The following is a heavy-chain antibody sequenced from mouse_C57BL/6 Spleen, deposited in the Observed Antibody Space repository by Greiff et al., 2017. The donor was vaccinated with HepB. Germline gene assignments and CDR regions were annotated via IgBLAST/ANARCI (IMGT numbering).Heavy chain of an antibody. Sequence: QVQLQQPGAELVRPGTSVKLSCKASGYTFTSYWMHWVKQRPGQGLEWIGVIDPSDSYTNYNQKFKGKATLTVDTSSSTAYMQLSSLTSEDSAVYYCTRRDFAYWGQGTLVTVSA. V-gene: IGHV1-59*01. CDR2: IDPSDSYT. J-gene: IGHJ3*01. CDR3: TRRDFAY. CDR1: GYTFTSYW.